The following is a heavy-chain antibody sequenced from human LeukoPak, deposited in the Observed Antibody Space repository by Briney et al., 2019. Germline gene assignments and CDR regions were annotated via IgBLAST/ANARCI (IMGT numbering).Heavy chain of an antibody. CDR3: ARGVAGSYYYYYMDV. CDR2: IYFSGGT. D-gene: IGHD6-19*01. CDR1: GDSISSSNCY. V-gene: IGHV4-39*07. J-gene: IGHJ6*03. Sequence: SETLSLTCTVSGDSISSSNCYWGWIRQPPGKGLEWIGSIYFSGGTYYNASLKSRVTISVDTSKNQFSLKLSRLRSDDTAVYYCARGVAGSYYYYYMDVWGKGTTVTISS.